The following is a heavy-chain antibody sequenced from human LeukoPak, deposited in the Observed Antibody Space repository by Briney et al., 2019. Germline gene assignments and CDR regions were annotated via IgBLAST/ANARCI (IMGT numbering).Heavy chain of an antibody. V-gene: IGHV3-23*01. CDR2: ISGSGSLT. J-gene: IGHJ4*02. CDR3: ARAFFPTVGAYDY. Sequence: GGSLRLSCAASRFTFSNYVMSWVRQAPGKGLEWVSAISGSGSLTFYADSVKGRFTISRDNSKNTLYLQMNSLRAEDTALYYCARAFFPTVGAYDYWGQGTLVTVSS. CDR1: RFTFSNYV. D-gene: IGHD1-26*01.